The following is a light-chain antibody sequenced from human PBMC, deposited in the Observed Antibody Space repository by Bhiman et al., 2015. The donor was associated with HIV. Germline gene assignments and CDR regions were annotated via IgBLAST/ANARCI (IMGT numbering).Light chain of an antibody. CDR3: SSYTSSSTYV. J-gene: IGLJ1*01. V-gene: IGLV2-14*03. CDR1: RSDVGGYNY. Sequence: QSPLTQPASVSGSPGQSITIPCTGTRSDVGGYNYVSWCQQHPGKAPKLMIYDVSNRPSGVSNRFSGSKSGNTASLTISGLQTEDEADYYCSSYTSSSTYVFGSGTKVTVL. CDR2: DVS.